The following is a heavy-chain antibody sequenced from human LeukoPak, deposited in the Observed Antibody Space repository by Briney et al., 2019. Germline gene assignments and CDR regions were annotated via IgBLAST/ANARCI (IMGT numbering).Heavy chain of an antibody. D-gene: IGHD3-10*01. J-gene: IGHJ4*02. V-gene: IGHV1-2*02. CDR2: INPNSGGT. Sequence: ASVTVSCTASGYTFTGYYMHWVRQAPGQGLEWMGWINPNSGGTNYAQKFQGRVTMTRDTSISTAYMELSRLRSDDTAVYYCARIIRQEYYFDYWGQGTLVTVSS. CDR3: ARIIRQEYYFDY. CDR1: GYTFTGYY.